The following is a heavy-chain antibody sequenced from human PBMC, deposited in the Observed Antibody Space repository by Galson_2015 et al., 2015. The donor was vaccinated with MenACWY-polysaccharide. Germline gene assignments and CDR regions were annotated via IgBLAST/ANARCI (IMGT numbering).Heavy chain of an antibody. CDR1: GFTFSSYA. Sequence: SLRLSCAASGFTFSSYAMSWVRQAPGKGLEWVSAISGSGGSTHYADSVKGRFTISRDNSKNTLYLQMNSLRAEGTAVYYCAKFGSRAVTDDMDVWGQGTTVTVSS. CDR2: ISGSGGST. D-gene: IGHD6-19*01. V-gene: IGHV3-23*01. CDR3: AKFGSRAVTDDMDV. J-gene: IGHJ6*02.